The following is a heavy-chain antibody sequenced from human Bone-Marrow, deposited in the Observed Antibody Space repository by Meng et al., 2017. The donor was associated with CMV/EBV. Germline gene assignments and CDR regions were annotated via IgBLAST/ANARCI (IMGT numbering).Heavy chain of an antibody. J-gene: IGHJ4*02. CDR2: IIPISGAT. CDR1: GGIFSAYA. V-gene: IGHV1-69*05. CDR3: ATPVKYYDSWTGCPPFDY. Sequence: SVKVSCKTSGGIFSAYAIHWVRQVPGQGLEWLGGIIPISGATNYAQKFQDRVTVTTDEATSTVYMELNSLRSDDTAVYYCATPVKYYDSWTGCPPFDYWGQGTLVTVSS. D-gene: IGHD3/OR15-3a*01.